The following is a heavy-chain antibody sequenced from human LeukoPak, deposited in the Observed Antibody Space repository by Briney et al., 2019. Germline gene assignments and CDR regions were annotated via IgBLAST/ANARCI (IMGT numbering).Heavy chain of an antibody. CDR3: ARDGSDRYYYGSGSPWVDV. D-gene: IGHD3-10*01. Sequence: SVTVSCKASGGTFSSYAISWVRQAPGQGLEWMGWIFPIRGIANYAQKFQCRVTITADKSTSTAYMELSSLRSEDTAVYYCARDGSDRYYYGSGSPWVDVCGQGTTVTVSS. CDR2: IFPIRGIA. V-gene: IGHV1-69*10. CDR1: GGTFSSYA. J-gene: IGHJ6*02.